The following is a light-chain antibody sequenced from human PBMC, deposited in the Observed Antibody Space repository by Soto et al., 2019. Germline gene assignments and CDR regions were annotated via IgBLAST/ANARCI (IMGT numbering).Light chain of an antibody. V-gene: IGKV1-33*01. CDR1: QDIDNY. J-gene: IGKJ5*01. CDR2: AAS. CDR3: QQYDSPPT. Sequence: IKMYHSPSSLSAKIIDVVTTTFQASQDIDNYLNWYQQKPGQAPKLLIHAASNLETGVPSRFSGSGSGTDFSFTISSLQTEDLATYYCQQYDSPPTFGHGRLLEIK.